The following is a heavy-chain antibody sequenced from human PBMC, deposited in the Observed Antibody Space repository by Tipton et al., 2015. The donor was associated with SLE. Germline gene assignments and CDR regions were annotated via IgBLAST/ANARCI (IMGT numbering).Heavy chain of an antibody. J-gene: IGHJ4*02. V-gene: IGHV3-43*02. D-gene: IGHD5/OR15-5a*01. CDR2: ITGDGSTI. CDR3: AKVVYDTSGYHFDY. CDR1: GLTFDDYA. Sequence: SLRLSCVASGLTFDDYAMHWVRQAPGKGLEWVSLITGDGSTIYYADSVKGRFTISRDNSKNSLYLQMNSLRTEDTAFYYCAKVVYDTSGYHFDYWGQGTLVTVSS.